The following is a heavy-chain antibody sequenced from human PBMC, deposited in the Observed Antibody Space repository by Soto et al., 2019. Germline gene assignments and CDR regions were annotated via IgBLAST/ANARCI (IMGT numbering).Heavy chain of an antibody. CDR1: GYIFSDYG. J-gene: IGHJ3*02. CDR3: ARPVTSPDHLDI. Sequence: QVQLVQSGAEVKKPGASVKVSCKSSGYIFSDYGITWVRQAPGQGLEWMGWISAYNGNTDHAQKFQDRLTLATDTSTSTAYMELRSLRSDDTALYYCARPVTSPDHLDIWGQGTMVTVSS. CDR2: ISAYNGNT. V-gene: IGHV1-18*01. D-gene: IGHD4-4*01.